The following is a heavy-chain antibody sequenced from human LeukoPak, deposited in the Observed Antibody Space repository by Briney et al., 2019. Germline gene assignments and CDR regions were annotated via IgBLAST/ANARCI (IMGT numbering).Heavy chain of an antibody. CDR1: GGTFSSYA. D-gene: IGHD6-19*01. CDR3: ARDDIAVAVVDY. V-gene: IGHV1-69*04. CDR2: IIPILAIA. Sequence: SVKVSCKASGGTFSSYAISWVRQAPGQGLEWMGRIIPILAIANYAQKFQGRVTITADKSTSTAYMELSSLRSEDTAVYYCARDDIAVAVVDYWGQGTLVTVSS. J-gene: IGHJ4*02.